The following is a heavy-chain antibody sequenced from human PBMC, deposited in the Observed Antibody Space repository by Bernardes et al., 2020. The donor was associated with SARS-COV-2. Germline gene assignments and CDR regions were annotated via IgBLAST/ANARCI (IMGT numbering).Heavy chain of an antibody. Sequence: GGSLRLSCAASGFTFSTYTMTWVRQAPGKGLEWVSSMSGSRGNTYYADSVRGRFTISRDNAKNTLYLQMNSLRVEDTAVYFCAKYRDTVPTRAFDYWGQGTLVTVSS. J-gene: IGHJ4*02. CDR1: GFTFSTYT. D-gene: IGHD4-17*01. CDR3: AKYRDTVPTRAFDY. CDR2: MSGSRGNT. V-gene: IGHV3-23*01.